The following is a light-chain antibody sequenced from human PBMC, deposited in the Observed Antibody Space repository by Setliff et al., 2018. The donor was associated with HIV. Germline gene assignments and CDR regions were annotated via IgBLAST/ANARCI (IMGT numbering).Light chain of an antibody. CDR3: SSNTRSRTRV. CDR1: SSDVGNYNY. CDR2: EVS. V-gene: IGLV2-14*01. J-gene: IGLJ1*01. Sequence: QSVLTQPASVSGSPGQSITISCTGTSSDVGNYNYVSWYQQHPGKAPKLMIYEVSNRPSGISNRFSGSKSGNTASLTISGLQAEDEADYYCSSNTRSRTRVFGTGTKVTV.